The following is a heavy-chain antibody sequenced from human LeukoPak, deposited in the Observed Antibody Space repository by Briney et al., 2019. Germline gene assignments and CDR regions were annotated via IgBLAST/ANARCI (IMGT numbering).Heavy chain of an antibody. CDR1: GFTFSSYS. CDR3: ARDFGRNGDFHAFDI. CDR2: ISSSGSTI. Sequence: HPGGSLRLSCAASGFTFSSYSMNWVRQAPGKGLEWVSYISSSGSTIYYADSVKGRFTISRDNAKNSLYLQMNSLRAEDTAVYYCARDFGRNGDFHAFDIWGQGTMVTVSS. V-gene: IGHV3-48*01. J-gene: IGHJ3*02. D-gene: IGHD4-17*01.